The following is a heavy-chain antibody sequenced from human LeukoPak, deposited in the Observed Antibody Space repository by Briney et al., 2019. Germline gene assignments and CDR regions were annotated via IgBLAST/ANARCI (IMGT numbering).Heavy chain of an antibody. CDR2: ISYDGTNQ. Sequence: GRSLRLSCAASGFTLSSYGMHWVRQAPGEGLEWVAVISYDGTNQYYADSVKGRFTVSRDNSKNALYLQMNSLRAEDTAVYHCAKEDYDGSGSYLGYWGQGTLVTVSS. V-gene: IGHV3-30*18. J-gene: IGHJ4*02. D-gene: IGHD3-10*01. CDR3: AKEDYDGSGSYLGY. CDR1: GFTLSSYG.